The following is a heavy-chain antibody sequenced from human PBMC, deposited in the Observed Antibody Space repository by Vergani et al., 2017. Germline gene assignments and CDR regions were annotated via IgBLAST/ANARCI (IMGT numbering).Heavy chain of an antibody. CDR2: INPNSGGT. V-gene: IGHV1-2*02. J-gene: IGHJ6*03. D-gene: IGHD6-6*01. CDR3: ARSIAARPPPYYYYYYYMDV. Sequence: QVQLVQSGAEVKKPGASVKVSCKASGYTFTGYYMHWVRQAPGQGLEWMGWINPNSGGTNYAQKFQGRVTMTRDTSISTAYMELSRLRSDDTAVYYCARSIAARPPPYYYYYYYMDVWGKGTTVTVSS. CDR1: GYTFTGYY.